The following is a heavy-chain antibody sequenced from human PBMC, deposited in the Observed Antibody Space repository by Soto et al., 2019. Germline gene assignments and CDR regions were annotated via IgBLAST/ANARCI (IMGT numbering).Heavy chain of an antibody. CDR1: GGSISSSSYY. D-gene: IGHD1-1*01. CDR3: ARHESGGNYFDY. CDR2: IYYSGST. J-gene: IGHJ4*02. Sequence: SETLSLTCTVSGGSISSSSYYWGWIRQPPGKGLEWIGSIYYSGSTYYNPSLKSRVTISVDTSKNQFSLKLSSVTAADTAVYYCARHESGGNYFDYWGQGTLVTVSS. V-gene: IGHV4-39*01.